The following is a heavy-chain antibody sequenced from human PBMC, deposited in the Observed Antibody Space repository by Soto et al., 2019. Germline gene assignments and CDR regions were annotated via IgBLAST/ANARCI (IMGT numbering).Heavy chain of an antibody. D-gene: IGHD2-15*01. J-gene: IGHJ2*01. Sequence: GGSLRLSWAAAGCNFISYWMSWVRQAPGKGLEWVANIKQDGSEKYYVDSVKGRFTISRDNAKNSLYLQMNSLRAEDTAVYYCAKVGKGYCSGGSCYPQLPHWYFDLWGRGTLVTVS. CDR1: GCNFISYW. CDR2: IKQDGSEK. CDR3: AKVGKGYCSGGSCYPQLPHWYFDL. V-gene: IGHV3-7*03.